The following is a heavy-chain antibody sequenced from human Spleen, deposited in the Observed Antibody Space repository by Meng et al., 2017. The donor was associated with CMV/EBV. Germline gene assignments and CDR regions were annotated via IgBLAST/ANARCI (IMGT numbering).Heavy chain of an antibody. CDR2: ISHFGDAM. J-gene: IGHJ4*02. D-gene: IGHD1-1*01. Sequence: GGSLRLSCAASGLTFSDHYMSWIRHVPGKGLEWISYISHFGDAMYYADSVKGRFTISRDNAKSSLFLQMNSLRVEDTAVYYCASGGDWNDYNYWGQGTLVTVSS. CDR3: ASGGDWNDYNY. V-gene: IGHV3-11*01. CDR1: GLTFSDHY.